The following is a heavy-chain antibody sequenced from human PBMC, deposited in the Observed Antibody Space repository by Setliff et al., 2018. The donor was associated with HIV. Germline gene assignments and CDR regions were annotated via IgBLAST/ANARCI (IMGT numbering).Heavy chain of an antibody. J-gene: IGHJ4*02. CDR1: GGSISSGSYY. V-gene: IGHV4-61*02. D-gene: IGHD5-18*01. Sequence: SETLSLTCTVSGGSISSGSYYWSWIRQPAGKGLEWIGRIWTSGSTNYNPSLKSRVTISVDTSKIQFSLKLSSVTAADTAVYYCARGTGSYGSDYWGQGTLVTVSS. CDR2: IWTSGST. CDR3: ARGTGSYGSDY.